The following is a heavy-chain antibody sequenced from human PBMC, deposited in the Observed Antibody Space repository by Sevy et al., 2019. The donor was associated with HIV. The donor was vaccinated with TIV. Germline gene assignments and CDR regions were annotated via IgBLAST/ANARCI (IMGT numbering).Heavy chain of an antibody. CDR3: ARGKSGYGYALNY. J-gene: IGHJ4*02. Sequence: RGCLRLSCAASGFTVNSNYMTWVRQAPGKGLEWVSVIHSDDTTYHADSVKDRFTISRDNFKNTLYLHMSSLRAEDTAVYYSARGKSGYGYALNYWGQGTLVNVSS. V-gene: IGHV3-66*01. CDR2: IHSDDTT. D-gene: IGHD5-18*01. CDR1: GFTVNSNY.